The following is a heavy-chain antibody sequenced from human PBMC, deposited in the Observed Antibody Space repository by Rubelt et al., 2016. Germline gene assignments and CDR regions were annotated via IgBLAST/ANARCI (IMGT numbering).Heavy chain of an antibody. CDR1: GGSISSSSYY. D-gene: IGHD6-13*01. V-gene: IGHV4-39*01. Sequence: QLQLQESGPGLVKPSETLSLTCTVSGGSISSSSYYWGWIRQPPGKGLEWIGSIYYSGSTYYNPSLKSRGTISVDTSKNQFSLKLSSVTAADTAVYYCARHPGYSRHFDYWGQGTLVTVSS. J-gene: IGHJ4*02. CDR3: ARHPGYSRHFDY. CDR2: IYYSGST.